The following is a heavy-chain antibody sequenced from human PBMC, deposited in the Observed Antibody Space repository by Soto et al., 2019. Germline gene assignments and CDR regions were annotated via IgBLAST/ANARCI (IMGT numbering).Heavy chain of an antibody. CDR2: IYYSGIT. CDR3: ARHGSN. J-gene: IGHJ4*02. V-gene: IGHV4-39*01. Sequence: SETLSLTCTVSGVPISNSSYYWGWIRRPPGKGLEWIGTIYYSGITYYNPSLKSRVTISVDTSENQFSLKLTSVTAADTAVYYCARHGSNWGQGTLVTVSS. CDR1: GVPISNSSYY.